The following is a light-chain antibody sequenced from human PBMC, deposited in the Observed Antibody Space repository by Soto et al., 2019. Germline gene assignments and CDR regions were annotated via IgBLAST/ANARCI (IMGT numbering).Light chain of an antibody. CDR3: HQDGSSAAAT. Sequence: TPSSLRWAIAYLYRRAIQSVSSSYLAWYQQKPGQAPRLLIYGASSRATGIPDRFSGSGSGTDVSLTIISSQHADFAAYYCHQDGSSAAATFGQGTKVDIK. J-gene: IGKJ1*01. V-gene: IGKV3-20*01. CDR2: GAS. CDR1: QSVSSSY.